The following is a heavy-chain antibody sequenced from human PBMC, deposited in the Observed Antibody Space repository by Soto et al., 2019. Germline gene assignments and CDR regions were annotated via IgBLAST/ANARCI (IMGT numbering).Heavy chain of an antibody. CDR3: AKGLYDSSGYWALEYYYYGMDV. D-gene: IGHD3-22*01. CDR2: ILFDGRNK. Sequence: GGSLRLSCAASGFTFSGYAMHWVRQAPGKGLEWVASILFDGRNKYYADSVKGRFTISRDNSKNTLYLQMNSLRAEDTAVYYCAKGLYDSSGYWALEYYYYGMDVWGQGTTVTVSS. CDR1: GFTFSGYA. J-gene: IGHJ6*02. V-gene: IGHV3-30*04.